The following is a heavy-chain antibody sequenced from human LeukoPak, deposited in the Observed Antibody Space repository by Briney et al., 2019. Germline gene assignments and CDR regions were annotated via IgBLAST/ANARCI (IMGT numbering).Heavy chain of an antibody. Sequence: SETLSLTCTVSGFFITNNNYWGWIRQSPGKGLGWMGSIHHSGSRFESGSTHYNPSLRGRITVSADPSKNQFSLTLTSVTAADTAVYFCARNASSGFFEDWSQGSLVTVSS. CDR2: IHHSGSRFESGST. J-gene: IGHJ4*02. V-gene: IGHV4-38-2*02. CDR1: GFFITNNNY. D-gene: IGHD3-22*01. CDR3: ARNASSGFFED.